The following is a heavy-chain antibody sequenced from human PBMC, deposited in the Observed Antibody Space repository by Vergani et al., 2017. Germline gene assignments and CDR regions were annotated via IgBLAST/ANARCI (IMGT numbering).Heavy chain of an antibody. V-gene: IGHV1-69*01. J-gene: IGHJ4*02. Sequence: QVQLVQSGAEVKKPGSSVKVSCKASGGTFSSYAISWVRQAPGQGLEWMGGIIPIFGTANYAQKVQGRVTITADESTSTAYMELSSLRSEDTAVYDCARDGEAAAGPGIWGQGTLVTVSS. CDR1: GGTFSSYA. D-gene: IGHD6-13*01. CDR2: IIPIFGTA. CDR3: ARDGEAAAGPGI.